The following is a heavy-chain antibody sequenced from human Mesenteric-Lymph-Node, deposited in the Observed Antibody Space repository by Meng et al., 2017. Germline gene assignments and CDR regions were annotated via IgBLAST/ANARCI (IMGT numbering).Heavy chain of an antibody. CDR1: GFTFSSYS. J-gene: IGHJ6*02. Sequence: SLMVSCADSGFTFSSYSMNWVRPAPGRGREWVSYISSSGSTIYYADSVKGRFTISRDNATNSLSLQMNSLRAEATAVYYCAGDLTGTASYYYYGMDVGARGTSAT. CDR2: ISSSGSTI. CDR3: AGDLTGTASYYYYGMDV. V-gene: IGHV3-48*04. D-gene: IGHD1-7*01.